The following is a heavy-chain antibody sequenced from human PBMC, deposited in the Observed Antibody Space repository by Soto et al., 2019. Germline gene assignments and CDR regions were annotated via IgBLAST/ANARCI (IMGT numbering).Heavy chain of an antibody. V-gene: IGHV1-18*04. Sequence: QIQLVQSGAEVKKPGASVKVSCKASGFSFTSYGITWVRQAPGQGPEWLGWITAENGNTNYAQKFQGRATLTTERATNTAYVELRGLRSDDTALYYCARVVLEWLPTSGFDFWGQGTLVTVSS. D-gene: IGHD3-3*01. J-gene: IGHJ4*02. CDR1: GFSFTSYG. CDR2: ITAENGNT. CDR3: ARVVLEWLPTSGFDF.